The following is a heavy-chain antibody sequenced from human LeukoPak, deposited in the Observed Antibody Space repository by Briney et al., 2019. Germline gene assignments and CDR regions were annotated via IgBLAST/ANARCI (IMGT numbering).Heavy chain of an antibody. V-gene: IGHV5-51*01. CDR1: GYSFTSYW. J-gene: IGHJ4*02. CDR3: ARGPSLLLWFGEFDY. D-gene: IGHD3-10*01. CDR2: IYPGDSDT. Sequence: GESLKISCKGSGYSFTSYWIGWVRQMPGKGLEWMGIIYPGDSDTRYSPSFQGQVTISADESISTAYLQWSSLKASDTAMYYCARGPSLLLWFGEFDYWGQGTLVTVSS.